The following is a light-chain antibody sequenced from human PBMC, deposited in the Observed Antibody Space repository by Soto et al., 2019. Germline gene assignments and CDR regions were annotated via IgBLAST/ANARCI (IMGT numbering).Light chain of an antibody. CDR3: QQYNNWPPWT. J-gene: IGKJ1*01. V-gene: IGKV3-15*01. Sequence: EIVMTQPTSPLYVSQGKRAILSCRGSQSVSSNFAWYQQKPGQAPRLLIYGASTRATGIPARFSGSGSGTEFTLTISSLQSEDFAVYYCQQYNNWPPWTFGQGTKVDIK. CDR1: QSVSSN. CDR2: GAS.